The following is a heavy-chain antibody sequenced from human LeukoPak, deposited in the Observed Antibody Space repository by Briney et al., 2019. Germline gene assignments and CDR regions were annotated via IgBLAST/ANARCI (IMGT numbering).Heavy chain of an antibody. V-gene: IGHV3-74*01. CDR2: INSDGSWT. D-gene: IGHD2/OR15-2a*01. CDR3: VSFYETH. CDR1: GNYW. Sequence: PGGSLRLSCVASGNYWMHWVRQAPEKGLVWVSHINSDGSWTSYADSVKGRFTISKDNAKNTVYLQMNSLRAEDTAVYYCVSFYETHWGRGTLVTVSS. J-gene: IGHJ4*02.